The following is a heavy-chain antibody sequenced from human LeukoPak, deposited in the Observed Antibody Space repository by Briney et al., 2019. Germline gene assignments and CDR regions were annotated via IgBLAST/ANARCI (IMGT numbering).Heavy chain of an antibody. J-gene: IGHJ3*02. CDR2: IYPGDSDT. Sequence: GESLKISCKGSGYSFTIYWIGWVRQMPGKGLEWMGIIYPGDSDTRYSPSFQGQVTISADKSISTAYLQWSSLKASDTAMYYCARLPVRPGLRGAFDIWGQGTMVTVSS. V-gene: IGHV5-51*01. D-gene: IGHD4-17*01. CDR3: ARLPVRPGLRGAFDI. CDR1: GYSFTIYW.